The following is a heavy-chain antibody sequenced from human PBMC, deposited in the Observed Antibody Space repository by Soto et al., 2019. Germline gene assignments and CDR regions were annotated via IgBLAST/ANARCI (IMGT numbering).Heavy chain of an antibody. D-gene: IGHD2-8*01. CDR1: GSTFTSYG. CDR3: ARRVYAIGINPNKWFDP. CDR2: ISAYNGNT. V-gene: IGHV1-18*01. J-gene: IGHJ5*02. Sequence: ASVKVSCKASGSTFTSYGISWVRQAPGQGLEWMGWISAYNGNTNYAQKLQGRVTMTTDTSTSTAYMELRSLRSDDTAVYYCARRVYAIGINPNKWFDPWGQGTLVTVSS.